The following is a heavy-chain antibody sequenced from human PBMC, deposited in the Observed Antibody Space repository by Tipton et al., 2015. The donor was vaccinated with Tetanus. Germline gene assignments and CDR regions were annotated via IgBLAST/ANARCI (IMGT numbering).Heavy chain of an antibody. CDR3: AREGIGQLARHYYYYYGMDV. D-gene: IGHD6-13*01. V-gene: IGHV4-4*07. CDR1: GGSISSYY. Sequence: TLSLTCTVSGGSISSYYWSWIRQPAGKGLEWIGRIYTSGSTNYNPSLKSRVTMSVDTSKNQFSLKLSSVTAADTAVYYCAREGIGQLARHYYYYYGMDVWGQGTTVTVSS. J-gene: IGHJ6*02. CDR2: IYTSGST.